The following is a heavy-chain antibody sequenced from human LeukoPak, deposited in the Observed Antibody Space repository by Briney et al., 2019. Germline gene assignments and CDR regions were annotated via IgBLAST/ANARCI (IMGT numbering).Heavy chain of an antibody. CDR2: VDPEDGEI. J-gene: IGHJ3*02. CDR3: ARDRGGSAHRRGDAFDI. CDR1: GYTFTDYY. Sequence: GASVKVSCKASGYTFTDYYMHWVQQAPGKGLDWMGRVDPEDGEIIYAEKFQGRVTITADTYIDTAYMELSSLRSEDTAVYYCARDRGGSAHRRGDAFDIWGQGTMVTVSS. V-gene: IGHV1-69-2*01. D-gene: IGHD1-14*01.